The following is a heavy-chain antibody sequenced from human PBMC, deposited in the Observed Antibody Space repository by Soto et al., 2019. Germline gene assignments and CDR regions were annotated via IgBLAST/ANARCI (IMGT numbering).Heavy chain of an antibody. V-gene: IGHV3-21*01. D-gene: IGHD3-10*01. CDR2: ISSSSSYI. Sequence: EVQLVESGGGLVKPGGSLRLSCAASGFTFSRYSMNWVRQAPGKGLEWVSSISSSSSYIYYADSVKGRFTISRDNAKNSLYLQVNSLRAEDLAVYYCARTGGHYYYYMDVWGKGTAVTVSS. CDR1: GFTFSRYS. CDR3: ARTGGHYYYYMDV. J-gene: IGHJ6*03.